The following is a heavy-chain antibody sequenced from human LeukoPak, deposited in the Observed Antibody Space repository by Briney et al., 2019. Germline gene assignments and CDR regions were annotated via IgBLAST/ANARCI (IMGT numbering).Heavy chain of an antibody. V-gene: IGHV1-3*01. CDR1: GYTFTSYA. CDR3: ARSRITMVRGALVY. J-gene: IGHJ4*02. Sequence: SVKVSCTASGYTFTSYAMHWVRQAPGQRLEWMGWINAGNGNTKYSQKFQGRVTITRDTSASTAYMELSSLRSEDTAVYYCARSRITMVRGALVYWGQGTLVTVSS. CDR2: INAGNGNT. D-gene: IGHD3-10*01.